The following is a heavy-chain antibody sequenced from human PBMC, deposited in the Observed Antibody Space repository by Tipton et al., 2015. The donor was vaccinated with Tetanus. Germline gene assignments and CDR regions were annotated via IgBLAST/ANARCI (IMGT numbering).Heavy chain of an antibody. Sequence: SLRLSCAASGFVFSSNWMHWVRQAPGKGLVWVSAIFNDGTRSTYADSVKGRFTISRDNAKNTLYLQMNSLGVEDTAVYYCASDPAVTVADPFAYWGQGTLVAVSS. V-gene: IGHV3-74*01. J-gene: IGHJ4*02. CDR2: IFNDGTRS. D-gene: IGHD6-19*01. CDR1: GFVFSSNW. CDR3: ASDPAVTVADPFAY.